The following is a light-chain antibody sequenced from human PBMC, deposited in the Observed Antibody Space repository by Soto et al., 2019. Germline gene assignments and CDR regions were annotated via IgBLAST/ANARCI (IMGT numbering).Light chain of an antibody. J-gene: IGKJ4*01. CDR2: AAS. CDR1: QGISNY. Sequence: DIQMTQSPSSLSASVGDRVTITCRASQGISNYLAWYQQIPGKVPKLLISAASTLQSGVPSRFSGSGSGTDFTLTISSLQPEDVATYYCQKYTTVPAFGRGTKVEIK. CDR3: QKYTTVPA. V-gene: IGKV1-27*01.